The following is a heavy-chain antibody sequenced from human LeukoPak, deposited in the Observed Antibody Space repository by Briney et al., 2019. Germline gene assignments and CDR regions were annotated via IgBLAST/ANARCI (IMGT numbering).Heavy chain of an antibody. CDR2: ISYDGSNK. Sequence: GGSLRLSCAASGFTFSTFWMSWVRQAPGKGLAGVAVISYDGSNKYYADSVKGRFTISRDNSKNTLYLQMNSLRAEDTAVYYCAKEHDIVVVPAAGSPIDYWGQGTLVTVSS. CDR3: AKEHDIVVVPAAGSPIDY. V-gene: IGHV3-30*18. J-gene: IGHJ4*02. D-gene: IGHD2-2*01. CDR1: GFTFSTFW.